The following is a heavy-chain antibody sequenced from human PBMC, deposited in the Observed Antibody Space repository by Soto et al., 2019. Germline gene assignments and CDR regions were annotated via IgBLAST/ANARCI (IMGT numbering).Heavy chain of an antibody. CDR2: ISGSGGST. V-gene: IGHV3-23*01. Sequence: GGSLRLSCASSVFTFSSYAMSCVRHSPGKWLEWVSAISGSGGSTYYADSVKGRFTISRDNSKNTLYLQMNSLRAEDTAVYYCAKDHVSLTADYFYYGAQVWRLGTPVTVS. CDR1: VFTFSSYA. CDR3: AKDHVSLTADYFYYGAQV. J-gene: IGHJ6*01.